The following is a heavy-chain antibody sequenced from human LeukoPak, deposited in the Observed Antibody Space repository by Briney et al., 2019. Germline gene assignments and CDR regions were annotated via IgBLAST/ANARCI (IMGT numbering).Heavy chain of an antibody. CDR2: ISGSGGST. CDR3: AKEGRWLQLAYFDY. Sequence: GGSLRLSCAASGVTFSSYAMSWVRQAPGKGLEWVSAISGSGGSTYYADSVKGRFTISRDNSKDTLYLQMNSLRAEDTAVYYCAKEGRWLQLAYFDYWGQGTLVTVSS. D-gene: IGHD5-24*01. J-gene: IGHJ4*02. V-gene: IGHV3-23*01. CDR1: GVTFSSYA.